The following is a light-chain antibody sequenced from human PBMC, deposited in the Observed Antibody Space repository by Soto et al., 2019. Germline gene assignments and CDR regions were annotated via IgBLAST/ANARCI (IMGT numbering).Light chain of an antibody. CDR3: QHYRTS. CDR1: QSVRSSY. J-gene: IGKJ4*01. CDR2: GAS. Sequence: EIVLTQSPGTLSLSPGERATLSCRASQSVRSSYLAWYQQKPGQAPRQLIYGASRRATGIPDRFSGSGSGTDFPLTITRLEPEDFAVYYCQHYRTSFGGGTRVEIK. V-gene: IGKV3-20*01.